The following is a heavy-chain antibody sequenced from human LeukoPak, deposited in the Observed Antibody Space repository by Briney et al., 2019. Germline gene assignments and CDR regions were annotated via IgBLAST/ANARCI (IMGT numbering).Heavy chain of an antibody. V-gene: IGHV4-4*07. CDR2: IYTSGST. J-gene: IGHJ5*02. CDR3: ARDGVAVAGQPYNWFDP. CDR1: GGSTSTSY. D-gene: IGHD6-19*01. Sequence: SETLSLTCTVSGGSTSTSYWSWIRQFPGKGLEWIGRIYTSGSTNYNPSLKSRVTMSVDTSKNQFSLKLSSVTAADTAVYYCARDGVAVAGQPYNWFDPWGQGTLVTVSS.